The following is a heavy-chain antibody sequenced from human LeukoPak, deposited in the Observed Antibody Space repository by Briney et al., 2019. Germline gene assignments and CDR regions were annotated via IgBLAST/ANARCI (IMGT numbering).Heavy chain of an antibody. CDR1: GFTFSSYA. J-gene: IGHJ4*02. V-gene: IGHV3-23*01. CDR2: ISGSGGGT. D-gene: IGHD2-15*01. Sequence: GGSLRLSCAASGFTFSSYAMSWVRQAPGKGLEWVSAISGSGGGTYYADSVKGRFTISRNNSKNTLYLQMNSLRAEDTAVYYWAKDGTPGDYWGQGTRVTVSS. CDR3: AKDGTPGDY.